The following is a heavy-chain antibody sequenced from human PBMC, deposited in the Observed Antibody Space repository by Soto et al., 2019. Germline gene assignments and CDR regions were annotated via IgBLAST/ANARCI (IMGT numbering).Heavy chain of an antibody. CDR3: ARLEPYGDYPPNWFDP. J-gene: IGHJ5*02. Sequence: PGESVKMACKGSGYSFTSYWICWVRQMPGKGLEWMGIIYPGDSDTRYSPSFQGQVTISADKSISTAYLQWSSLKASDTAMYYCARLEPYGDYPPNWFDPWGQGTLVTVSS. D-gene: IGHD4-17*01. CDR2: IYPGDSDT. V-gene: IGHV5-51*01. CDR1: GYSFTSYW.